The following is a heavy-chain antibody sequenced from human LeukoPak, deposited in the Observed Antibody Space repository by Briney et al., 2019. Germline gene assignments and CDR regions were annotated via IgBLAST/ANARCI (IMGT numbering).Heavy chain of an antibody. D-gene: IGHD2-8*02. J-gene: IGHJ5*02. CDR3: ARDAGGGKQRDGWFDP. V-gene: IGHV3-21*01. Sequence: GGSLRLSCAASGFTFSRYSMNWIRQAPGKGLEWVASINSDGIWIYYADSLRGRFTISRDNAKNSLYLQMNSLRADDTAVYYCARDAGGGKQRDGWFDPWGQGILVTVSS. CDR2: INSDGIWI. CDR1: GFTFSRYS.